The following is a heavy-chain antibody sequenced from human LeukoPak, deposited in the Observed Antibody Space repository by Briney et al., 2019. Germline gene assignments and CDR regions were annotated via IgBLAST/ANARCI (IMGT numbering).Heavy chain of an antibody. V-gene: IGHV3-33*01. D-gene: IGHD5-12*01. CDR2: IWYDGSNK. CDR1: GFTFSSYG. J-gene: IGHJ3*02. CDR3: ARDNDYGAFDI. Sequence: GGSLRLSCAASGFTFSSYGMHWVRQAPGKGLEWVAVIWYDGSNKYYADSVKGRFTIPRDNSKNTLYLQMNSLRAEDTAVYYCARDNDYGAFDIWGQGTMVTVSS.